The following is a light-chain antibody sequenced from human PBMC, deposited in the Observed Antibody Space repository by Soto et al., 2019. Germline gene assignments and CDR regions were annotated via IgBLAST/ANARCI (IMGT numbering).Light chain of an antibody. CDR1: SSDVGAYNY. Sequence: QSALTQPASVSGPPGQSVTISCTGTSSDVGAYNYVSWYQQHPGKAPKLMIYEVSNRPSGVSNRFSGSKSGNTASLTISGLQAEDEADYYCTSYRSNNALYVFGTGTKLTVL. CDR3: TSYRSNNALYV. J-gene: IGLJ1*01. V-gene: IGLV2-14*01. CDR2: EVS.